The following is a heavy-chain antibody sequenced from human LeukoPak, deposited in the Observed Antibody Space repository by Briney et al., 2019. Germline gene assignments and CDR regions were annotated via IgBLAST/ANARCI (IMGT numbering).Heavy chain of an antibody. Sequence: ASVKVSCKASGYTFPSYGISWVRQAPGQGLEWMGIINPSGGSTSYAQKFQGRVTMTRDMSTSTAYMELRSLRSDDTAVYYCARDEDYGIFVNVDYWGQGTLVTVSS. CDR3: ARDEDYGIFVNVDY. D-gene: IGHD4-17*01. V-gene: IGHV1-46*01. J-gene: IGHJ4*02. CDR1: GYTFPSYG. CDR2: INPSGGST.